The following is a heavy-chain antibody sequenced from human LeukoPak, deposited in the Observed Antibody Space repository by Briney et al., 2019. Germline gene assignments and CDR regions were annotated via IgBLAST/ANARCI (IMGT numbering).Heavy chain of an antibody. V-gene: IGHV4-59*08. CDR1: GGSIRGYY. CDR2: IYYSGST. Sequence: SGTLPLTCTVSGGSIRGYYWSWIRQPPGKGLEWIGYIYYSGSTNYNPSLQSRVTISVDTSKNQFSLNLTSVTAADTAVYYCARYGSGTYPRFDYWGQGILVTVSS. D-gene: IGHD3-10*01. J-gene: IGHJ4*02. CDR3: ARYGSGTYPRFDY.